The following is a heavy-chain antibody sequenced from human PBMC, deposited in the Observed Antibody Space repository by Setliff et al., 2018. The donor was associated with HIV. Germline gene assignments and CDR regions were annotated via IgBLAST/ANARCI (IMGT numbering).Heavy chain of an antibody. D-gene: IGHD5-12*01. V-gene: IGHV4-4*07. CDR1: GGSISSYY. CDR2: FYTSGST. Sequence: PSETLSLTCTVSGGSISSYYWSWIRQPAGKGLEWIGRFYTSGSTNYNPSLKSRVTMSVDTSKNQFSLKVRYVTAADTAIYYCAREIWGQVAHVPYGMDVWGQGTTVNVSS. CDR3: AREIWGQVAHVPYGMDV. J-gene: IGHJ6*02.